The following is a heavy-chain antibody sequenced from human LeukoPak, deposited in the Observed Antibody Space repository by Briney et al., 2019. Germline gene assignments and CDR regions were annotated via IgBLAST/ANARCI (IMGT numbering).Heavy chain of an antibody. Sequence: GGSLRLSCAASGFTFSSYSMNWVRQAPGKGLEWVSYIRSSSRTIYYADSVKGRFTISRDNSKNTLYLQMNSLRAEDTAVYYCASPQAGLYGSGSYSVPLGYWGQGTLVTVSS. V-gene: IGHV3-48*01. CDR2: IRSSSRTI. J-gene: IGHJ4*02. CDR1: GFTFSSYS. CDR3: ASPQAGLYGSGSYSVPLGY. D-gene: IGHD3-10*01.